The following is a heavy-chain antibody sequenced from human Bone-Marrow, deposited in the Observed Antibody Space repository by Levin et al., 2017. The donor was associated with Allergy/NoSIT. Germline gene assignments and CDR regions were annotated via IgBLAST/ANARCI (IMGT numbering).Heavy chain of an antibody. CDR2: IYYDGVT. V-gene: IGHV4-39*07. CDR3: VRSSVGATRAFDV. Sequence: SETLSLSCSVSGVSLSSSFYYWAWVRQPPGKGLQWIGTIYYDGVTYYNSSLQSRVTMSLDLSKNQFYLKLPSVAATDTAVYYCVRSSVGATRAFDVWGQGTMVTVSS. D-gene: IGHD1-26*01. CDR1: GVSLSSSFYY. J-gene: IGHJ3*01.